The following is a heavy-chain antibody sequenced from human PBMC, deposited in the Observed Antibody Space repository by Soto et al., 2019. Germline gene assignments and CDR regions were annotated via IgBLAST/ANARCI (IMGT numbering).Heavy chain of an antibody. J-gene: IGHJ1*01. V-gene: IGHV3-30-3*01. CDR1: GFTFSSYA. Sequence: ESGGGVVQPGRSLRLSCAASGFTFSSYAMHWVRQAPGKGLEWVAVISYDGSNKYYADSVKGRFTISRDNSKNTLYLQMNSLRAEDTAVYYCARAGPTDAEYFQHWGQGTLVTVSS. CDR2: ISYDGSNK. CDR3: ARAGPTDAEYFQH.